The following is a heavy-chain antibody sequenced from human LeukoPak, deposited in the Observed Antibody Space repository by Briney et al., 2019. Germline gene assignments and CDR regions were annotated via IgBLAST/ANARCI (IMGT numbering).Heavy chain of an antibody. J-gene: IGHJ4*02. CDR2: ISSSSSYI. CDR1: GFTFSSYS. D-gene: IGHD6-13*01. CDR3: ASYSDPIAAAGTGFDY. V-gene: IGHV3-21*01. Sequence: GGSLRLSCAASGFTFSSYSMNWVRQAPGKGLEWVSSISSSSSYIYYADSVKGRFTISRDNAKNSLYLQMNSLRAEDTAVYYCASYSDPIAAAGTGFDYWGQGTLVTVSP.